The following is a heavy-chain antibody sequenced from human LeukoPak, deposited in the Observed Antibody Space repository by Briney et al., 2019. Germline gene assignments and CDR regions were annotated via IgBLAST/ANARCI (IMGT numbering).Heavy chain of an antibody. CDR2: IKEDGSEK. Sequence: GGSLRLSCTASGFTFSTNWMAWVRQAPGKGLEWVANIKEDGSEKNYVDSMKGRFTISRDNAKNSLYLQMNTLRAEDTAVYYCARYYYNDNGYSEDAFDIWGQGTMVTVSS. CDR3: ARYYYNDNGYSEDAFDI. CDR1: GFTFSTNW. J-gene: IGHJ3*02. D-gene: IGHD3-22*01. V-gene: IGHV3-7*01.